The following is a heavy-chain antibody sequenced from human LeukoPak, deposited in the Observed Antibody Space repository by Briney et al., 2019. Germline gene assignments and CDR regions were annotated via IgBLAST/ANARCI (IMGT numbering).Heavy chain of an antibody. V-gene: IGHV3-48*03. CDR2: ISSSGSTI. CDR3: ARVLYGGNSNWFDP. D-gene: IGHD4-23*01. J-gene: IGHJ5*02. Sequence: GGSLRLSCAASGFTFSSYEMNWVRQAPGKGLEWVSYISSSGSTIYYADSVKGRFTISRDNAKNSLYLQMNSLRAEDTAVYYCARVLYGGNSNWFDPWGQGNLVTVSS. CDR1: GFTFSSYE.